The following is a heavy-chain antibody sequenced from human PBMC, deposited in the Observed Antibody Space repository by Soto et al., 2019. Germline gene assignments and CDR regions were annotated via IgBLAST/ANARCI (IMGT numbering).Heavy chain of an antibody. J-gene: IGHJ4*02. V-gene: IGHV1-69*13. CDR3: ARDSPGTRGYCSGGSCRIDY. CDR1: GGTFSSYA. Sequence: GASVKVSCKASGGTFSSYAISWVRQAPGQGLEWMGGIIPIFGTANYAQKFQGRVTITADESTSTAYMELRSLRSDDTAVYYCARDSPGTRGYCSGGSCRIDYWGQGTLVTVSS. CDR2: IIPIFGTA. D-gene: IGHD2-15*01.